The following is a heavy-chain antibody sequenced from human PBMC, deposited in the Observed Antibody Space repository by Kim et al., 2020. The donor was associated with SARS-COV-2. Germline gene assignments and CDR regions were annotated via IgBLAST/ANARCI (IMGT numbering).Heavy chain of an antibody. Sequence: NYAQKCQGRVTITADESTSTAYMELSSLRSEDTAVYYCARDGDGDYVIDYWGQGTLVTVSS. J-gene: IGHJ4*02. D-gene: IGHD4-17*01. V-gene: IGHV1-69*01. CDR3: ARDGDGDYVIDY.